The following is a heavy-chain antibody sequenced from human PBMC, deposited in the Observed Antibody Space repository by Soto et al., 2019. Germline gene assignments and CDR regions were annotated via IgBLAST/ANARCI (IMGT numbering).Heavy chain of an antibody. CDR1: GFSFSNYA. CDR3: ARAPRPSWNWYYFDY. V-gene: IGHV3-23*01. D-gene: IGHD1-7*01. CDR2: ISSTAVAA. Sequence: PGGSLRLSCAASGFSFSNYAMSWVRQAPGMGLEWVSGISSTAVAAYYADSVKGRFTISRDNSNNTLSLQMNGLRAEDTAVYYCARAPRPSWNWYYFDYWGQGTLVTVSS. J-gene: IGHJ4*02.